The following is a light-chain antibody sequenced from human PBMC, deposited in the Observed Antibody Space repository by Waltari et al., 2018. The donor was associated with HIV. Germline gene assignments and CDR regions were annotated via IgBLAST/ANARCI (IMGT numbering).Light chain of an antibody. CDR3: ATWDDSLDGPM. Sequence: QSVLTQPPSASGTPGQRVTISCSGSISDIGSNTVNWYQQLPGTAPKLLRYSNDQRPFAVTDRFSGSKSALSASLAIGGVRSEDDADYYSATWDDSLDGPMFGGGTKLTVL. V-gene: IGLV1-44*01. CDR2: SND. J-gene: IGLJ3*02. CDR1: ISDIGSNT.